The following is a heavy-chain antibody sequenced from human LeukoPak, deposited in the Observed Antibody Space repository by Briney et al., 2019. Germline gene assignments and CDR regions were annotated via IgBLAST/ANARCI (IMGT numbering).Heavy chain of an antibody. J-gene: IGHJ4*02. CDR1: GFTFSSYA. V-gene: IGHV3-30-3*01. CDR2: ISYDGSNK. Sequence: GGSLRLSCAASGFTFSSYAMHWVRQAPGKGLEWVAVISYDGSNKYYADSVKGRFTISRDNSKNTLYLQMNSLRAEDTAVYYCASAGSSLFWSLDYWGQGTLVTVSS. CDR3: ASAGSSLFWSLDY. D-gene: IGHD2-15*01.